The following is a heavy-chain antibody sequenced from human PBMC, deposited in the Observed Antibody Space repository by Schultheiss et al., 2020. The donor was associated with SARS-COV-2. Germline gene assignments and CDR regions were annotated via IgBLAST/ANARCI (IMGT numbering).Heavy chain of an antibody. CDR3: ARDHADSSGYFSDY. V-gene: IGHV4-39*07. CDR1: GGSISSGGYY. CDR2: IYYSGST. J-gene: IGHJ4*02. D-gene: IGHD3-22*01. Sequence: SETLSLTCTVSGGSISSGGYYWGWIRQPPGKGLEWIGSIYYSGSTYYNPSLKSRVTISVDTSKNQFSLKLSSVTAADTAVYYCARDHADSSGYFSDYWGQGTLVTVSS.